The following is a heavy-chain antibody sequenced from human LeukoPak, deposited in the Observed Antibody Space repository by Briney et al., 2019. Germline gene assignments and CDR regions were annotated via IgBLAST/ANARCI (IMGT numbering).Heavy chain of an antibody. CDR1: GFTFTNYG. V-gene: IGHV3-23*01. J-gene: IGHJ4*02. Sequence: GGSLRLSCAASGFTFTNYGMTGVRQAPGKGLEWVLSISGSGGSTYYADSVKGRFTISRDNSKNTLYLQMNSLRAEDTAVYYCAKDGDDIVVVVAATIDYWGQGTLVTVSS. CDR2: ISGSGGST. D-gene: IGHD2-15*01. CDR3: AKDGDDIVVVVAATIDY.